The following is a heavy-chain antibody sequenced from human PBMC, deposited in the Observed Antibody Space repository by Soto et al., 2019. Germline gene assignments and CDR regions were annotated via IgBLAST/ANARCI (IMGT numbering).Heavy chain of an antibody. CDR1: GGSISGGTYY. CDR2: IYFSGST. CDR3: ARGDWPTQMDV. J-gene: IGHJ6*02. Sequence: QVQLQESGPGLVKPSQTLSLTRTVSGGSISGGTYYWSWIRQPPGQGLEWIGYIYFSGSTYYNPSLKSRVIISVDTSKNQFSLRLSSVTAADTAVYYCARGDWPTQMDVWGQGTTVTVSS. D-gene: IGHD2-21*01. V-gene: IGHV4-31*03.